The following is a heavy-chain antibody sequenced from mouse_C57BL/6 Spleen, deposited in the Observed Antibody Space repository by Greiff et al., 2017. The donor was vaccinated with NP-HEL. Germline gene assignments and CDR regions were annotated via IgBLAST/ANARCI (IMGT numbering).Heavy chain of an antibody. CDR3: ARSLTGTSFDY. D-gene: IGHD4-1*01. V-gene: IGHV14-2*01. CDR2: IDPEDGDT. Sequence: VQLQQSGAELVKPGASVKLSCTASGFNIKDYYMHWVKQRPEQGLEWIGRIDPEDGDTKYAPKFQGKATITADTSSNTAYLQLSSLTSEDTAVYYCARSLTGTSFDYWGQGTTVTVSS. CDR1: GFNIKDYY. J-gene: IGHJ2*01.